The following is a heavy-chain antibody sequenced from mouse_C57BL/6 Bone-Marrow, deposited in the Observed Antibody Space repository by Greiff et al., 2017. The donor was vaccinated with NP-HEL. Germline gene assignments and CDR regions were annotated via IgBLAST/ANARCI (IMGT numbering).Heavy chain of an antibody. CDR2: INPSNGGT. CDR1: GYTFTSYW. J-gene: IGHJ1*03. Sequence: VQLQQPGTELVKPGASVKLSCKASGYTFTSYWMHWVKQRPGQGLEWIGNINPSNGGTNYNEKFKSKATRTVDKSSSTAYMQLSSLTSEDSAVYYCARGGSSYRYWYFDVWGTGTTVTVSS. V-gene: IGHV1-53*01. CDR3: ARGGSSYRYWYFDV. D-gene: IGHD1-1*01.